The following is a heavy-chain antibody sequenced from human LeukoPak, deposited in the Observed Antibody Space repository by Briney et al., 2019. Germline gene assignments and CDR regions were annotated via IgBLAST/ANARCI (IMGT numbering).Heavy chain of an antibody. CDR3: ARAGPYDSSGYRYYYGMDV. J-gene: IGHJ6*02. D-gene: IGHD3-22*01. Sequence: GGSLRLSCAASGFTFSSYGMHWVRQAPGKGLEWVAVIWYDGSNKYYADSVKGRFTISRDNSKNTLYLQMNSLRAEDTAVYYCARAGPYDSSGYRYYYGMDVWGQGTTVTVSS. CDR1: GFTFSSYG. CDR2: IWYDGSNK. V-gene: IGHV3-33*01.